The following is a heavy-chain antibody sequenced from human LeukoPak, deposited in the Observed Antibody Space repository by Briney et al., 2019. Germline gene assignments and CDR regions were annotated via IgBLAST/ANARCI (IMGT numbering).Heavy chain of an antibody. Sequence: GGTLRLSCAASGFTFSSYGMSWVRQAPGKGLEWVANIKQDRSEKYYVDSVKGRFTISRDNAKNSLYLQMNSLRAEDTAVYYCARVSEYYYGSGSYLLYYYYMDVWGKGTTVTISS. J-gene: IGHJ6*03. CDR3: ARVSEYYYGSGSYLLYYYYMDV. CDR2: IKQDRSEK. D-gene: IGHD3-10*01. CDR1: GFTFSSYG. V-gene: IGHV3-7*01.